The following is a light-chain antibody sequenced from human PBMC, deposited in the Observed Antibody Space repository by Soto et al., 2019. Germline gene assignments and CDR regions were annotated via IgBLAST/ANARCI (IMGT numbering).Light chain of an antibody. CDR2: TAS. CDR1: HVVSSSY. CDR3: QHFASSSIT. V-gene: IGKV3-20*01. Sequence: EIVLTQSPGTLSLSPGERATLSCRASHVVSSSYLAWYQHKPGQAPRLVIYTASSRATGIPDRFSGSGSGTDFTLTITRLAPEDFAVYYCQHFASSSITFGQGTRLEIK. J-gene: IGKJ5*01.